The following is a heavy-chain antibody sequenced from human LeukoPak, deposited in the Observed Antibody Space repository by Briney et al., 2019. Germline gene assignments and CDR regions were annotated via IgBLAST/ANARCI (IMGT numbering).Heavy chain of an antibody. CDR1: GYTFTSYG. CDR2: ISAYNGNT. Sequence: ASVKVSCKASGYTFTSYGISWVRQAPGQGLEWMGWISAYNGNTNYAQKLQGRVTTTTDTSTSTAYMELRSLRSDDTAVYYCARDLRRGYSYGRLGYWGQGTLVTVSS. D-gene: IGHD5-18*01. V-gene: IGHV1-18*01. J-gene: IGHJ4*02. CDR3: ARDLRRGYSYGRLGY.